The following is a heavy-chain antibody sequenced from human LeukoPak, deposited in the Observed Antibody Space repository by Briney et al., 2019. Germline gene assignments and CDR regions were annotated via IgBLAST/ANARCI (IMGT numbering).Heavy chain of an antibody. J-gene: IGHJ4*02. V-gene: IGHV3-15*01. CDR1: GFTFSNAW. CDR2: IKSKTDGGRT. D-gene: IGHD2-2*01. Sequence: GGSLRLSCAASGFTFSNAWMSSVRQPPGKGLEWVGRIKSKTDGGRTDYAAPVKGRFTISRDDSKNTLYLQMNSLKTEDTAVYYCTTDPQLEFDCWGQGTLVTVSS. CDR3: TTDPQLEFDC.